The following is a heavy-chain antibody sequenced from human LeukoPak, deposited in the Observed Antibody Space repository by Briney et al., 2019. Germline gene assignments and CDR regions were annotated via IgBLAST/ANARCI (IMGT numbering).Heavy chain of an antibody. Sequence: GESLKISCKDSGHSFSSYWIGWVRVMPGKGVEWLAIIYPGDSDTKYSPSFEGQVTISADKSISTAYLQWTGLKASDTAMYYCARHVYGSGWTYFDDWGQGTLVTVSS. V-gene: IGHV5-51*01. CDR3: ARHVYGSGWTYFDD. CDR2: IYPGDSDT. D-gene: IGHD6-19*01. CDR1: GHSFSSYW. J-gene: IGHJ4*02.